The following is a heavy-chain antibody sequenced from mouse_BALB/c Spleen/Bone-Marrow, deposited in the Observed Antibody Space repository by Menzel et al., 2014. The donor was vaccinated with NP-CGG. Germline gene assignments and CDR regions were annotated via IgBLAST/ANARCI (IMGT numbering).Heavy chain of an antibody. CDR2: INPRNGGT. CDR3: TRFWDEAY. D-gene: IGHD4-1*01. V-gene: IGHV1S81*02. J-gene: IGHJ3*01. Sequence: VQLHQSGAELVKPGASVKLSCKASGYTFTNYYMYWVKQRPGQGLEWIGEINPRNGGTNFNGKFKRKATLTVDKSSSTVYMKLNSLPSEDSAVYYCTRFWDEAYWGQGTLVTVSA. CDR1: GYTFTNYY.